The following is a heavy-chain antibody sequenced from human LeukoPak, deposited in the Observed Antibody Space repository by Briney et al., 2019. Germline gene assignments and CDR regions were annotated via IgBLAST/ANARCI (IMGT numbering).Heavy chain of an antibody. CDR3: ASPPRFGESLGWNY. Sequence: ASVKVSCKASGYTFTSYGISWVRQAPGQGLEWMGWISAYNGHTNYAQKFQGRVTITADESTSTAYMELSSLRSEDTAVYYCASPPRFGESLGWNYWGQGTLVTVSS. CDR2: ISAYNGHT. J-gene: IGHJ4*02. V-gene: IGHV1-18*01. D-gene: IGHD3-10*01. CDR1: GYTFTSYG.